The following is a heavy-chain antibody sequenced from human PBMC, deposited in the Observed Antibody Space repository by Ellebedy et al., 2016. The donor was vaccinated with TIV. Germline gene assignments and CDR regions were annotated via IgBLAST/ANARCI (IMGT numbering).Heavy chain of an antibody. CDR2: INHSGSN. CDR1: GGSFSGYH. Sequence: SETLSLXXAVYGGSFSGYHWTWIRQPPGKGLEWIGEINHSGSNDYNPSLKSRVTMSVDTSKNQFSLKLSSVTAADTAVYYCARGQGRRKATDYWGQGTRVTVSS. D-gene: IGHD5-12*01. CDR3: ARGQGRRKATDY. J-gene: IGHJ4*02. V-gene: IGHV4-34*01.